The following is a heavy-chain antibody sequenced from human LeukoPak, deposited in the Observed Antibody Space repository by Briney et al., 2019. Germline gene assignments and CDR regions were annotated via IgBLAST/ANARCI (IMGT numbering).Heavy chain of an antibody. J-gene: IGHJ3*02. CDR2: ISWNSGSI. CDR3: ARGSPYYYDSSGRDAFDI. CDR1: GFTFDDYA. Sequence: GRSLRLSCAASGFTFDDYAMHWVRQAPGKGLEWVSGISWNSGSIGYADSVKGRFTISRDNAKNSLYLQMNSLRAEDMALYYCARGSPYYYDSSGRDAFDIWGQGTMVTVSS. V-gene: IGHV3-9*03. D-gene: IGHD3-22*01.